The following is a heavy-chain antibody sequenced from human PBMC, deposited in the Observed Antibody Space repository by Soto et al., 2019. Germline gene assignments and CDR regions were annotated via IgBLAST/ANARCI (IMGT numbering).Heavy chain of an antibody. Sequence: EVQLVESGGGLVQPGGSLRLSCAASGFTFSSYWMHWVRQAPGKGLVWVSRINSDGSSTSYADSVKGRFTISRDNAKNTLYLQMNSLRAEDTAVYYCARVGEDSSGYYDFDYWGQGTLVTVSS. CDR3: ARVGEDSSGYYDFDY. V-gene: IGHV3-74*01. CDR1: GFTFSSYW. CDR2: INSDGSST. D-gene: IGHD3-22*01. J-gene: IGHJ4*02.